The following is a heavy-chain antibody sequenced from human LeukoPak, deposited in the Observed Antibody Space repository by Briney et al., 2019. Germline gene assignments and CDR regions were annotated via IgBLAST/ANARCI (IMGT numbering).Heavy chain of an antibody. D-gene: IGHD1-1*01. V-gene: IGHV1-18*01. CDR2: ISAYNGNT. Sequence: GASVTVSCKASGYTFTSYGISWVRQAPRQGLEWMGWISAYNGNTNYAQKFQGRVTMTTDTSTSTAYMELRSLRSDDTAVYYCATGNWNDPYYYYGMDVWGQGTTVTVSS. CDR1: GYTFTSYG. CDR3: ATGNWNDPYYYYGMDV. J-gene: IGHJ6*02.